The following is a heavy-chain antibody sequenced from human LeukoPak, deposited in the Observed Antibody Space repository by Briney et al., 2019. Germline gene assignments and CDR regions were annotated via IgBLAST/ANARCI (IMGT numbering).Heavy chain of an antibody. CDR1: VGSLSSGGYY. J-gene: IGHJ4*02. V-gene: IGHV4-31*03. CDR2: IYYSGNT. CDR3: GRGFYGPPADY. Sequence: SETLSLTCTVSVGSLSSGGYYWRWIRQHPGKGLEWIGYIYYSGNTYYNPSLKSRVTISVDPSKNQFSLKLSSVTAADTAVYYCGRGFYGPPADYWGQGTLVTVSS. D-gene: IGHD2-2*01.